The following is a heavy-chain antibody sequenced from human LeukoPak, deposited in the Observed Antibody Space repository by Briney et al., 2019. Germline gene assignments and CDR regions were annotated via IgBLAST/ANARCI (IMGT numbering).Heavy chain of an antibody. D-gene: IGHD1-26*01. J-gene: IGHJ4*02. CDR3: ARGPWELLDY. V-gene: IGHV4-39*07. Sequence: SETLSLTCTVSGGSISSSSYYWGWIRQPPGKGLEWIGSIYYSGSTYYNPSLKSRVTISADTSKNQFSLKLSSVTAADTAVYYCARGPWELLDYWGQGTLVTVSS. CDR1: GGSISSSSYY. CDR2: IYYSGST.